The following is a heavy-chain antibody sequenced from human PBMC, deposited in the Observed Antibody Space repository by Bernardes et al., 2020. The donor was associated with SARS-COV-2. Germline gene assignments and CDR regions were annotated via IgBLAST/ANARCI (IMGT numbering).Heavy chain of an antibody. J-gene: IGHJ6*02. Sequence: VQVPRKASEGPFRDYAISWVRQAPGQGLEWLGGIIPRFDKTNYAQKFQGRVTITTDESTSAVYLVLTSLTSDDTAMYYCARGIRNRHYYYGVDVWGQGTTVIVSS. CDR3: ARGIRNRHYYYGVDV. CDR1: EGPFRDYA. CDR2: IIPRFDKT. V-gene: IGHV1-69*05. D-gene: IGHD1-20*01.